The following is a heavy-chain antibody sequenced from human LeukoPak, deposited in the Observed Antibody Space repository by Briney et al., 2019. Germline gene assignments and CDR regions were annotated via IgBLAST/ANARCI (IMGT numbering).Heavy chain of an antibody. J-gene: IGHJ5*02. CDR2: IYYSGST. CDR1: GGSISSYY. D-gene: IGHD1-26*01. CDR3: ARMVGATRNWFDP. V-gene: IGHV4-59*08. Sequence: KTSETLSLTCTVSGGSISSYYWSWIRQPPGKGLEWIGYIYYSGSTNYNPSLKSRVTISVDTSKNQFSLKLSSVTAADTAVYYCARMVGATRNWFDPWGQGTLVTVSS.